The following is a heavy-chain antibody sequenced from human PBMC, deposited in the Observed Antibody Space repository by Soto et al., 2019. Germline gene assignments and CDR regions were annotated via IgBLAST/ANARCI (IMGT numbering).Heavy chain of an antibody. CDR2: INHSGST. D-gene: IGHD2-8*01. CDR3: ARSRTRYCTNGVCHDFFDY. CDR1: GGSFSGYY. J-gene: IGHJ4*02. V-gene: IGHV4-34*01. Sequence: SETLSLTCAVYGGSFSGYYWSWIRQPPGKGLEWIGEINHSGSTNYNPSLKSRVTISVDTSKNQFSLKLSSVTAADTAVYYCARSRTRYCTNGVCHDFFDYWGQGTLVTVSS.